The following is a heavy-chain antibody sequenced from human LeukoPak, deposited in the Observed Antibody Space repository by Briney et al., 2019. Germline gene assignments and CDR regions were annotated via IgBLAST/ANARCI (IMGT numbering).Heavy chain of an antibody. CDR2: INHSGST. Sequence: PSETLSLTCAVYGGSFSGYYWSWIRQPPGKGLEWIGEINHSGSTNYNPSLKSRVTISVDTSKNQFSLKLSCVTAADTAVYYCARGGYCSGGSCYTMYYFDYWGQGTLVTVSS. CDR1: GGSFSGYY. CDR3: ARGGYCSGGSCYTMYYFDY. D-gene: IGHD2-15*01. J-gene: IGHJ4*02. V-gene: IGHV4-34*01.